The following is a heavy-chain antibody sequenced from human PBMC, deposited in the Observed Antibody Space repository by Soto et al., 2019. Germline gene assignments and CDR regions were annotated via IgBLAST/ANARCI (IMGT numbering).Heavy chain of an antibody. CDR3: ARDRSVRSADAFDI. V-gene: IGHV1-69*08. J-gene: IGHJ3*02. Sequence: QVQLVQSGAEVKKPGASVKVSCKASGGTFSSYTISWVRQAPGQGLEWMGRIIPILSIANYAQKFQGRVTITADKSASTAYMELSSLRSEDTAVYYCARDRSVRSADAFDIWGKGTMVTVSS. CDR2: IIPILSIA. CDR1: GGTFSSYT.